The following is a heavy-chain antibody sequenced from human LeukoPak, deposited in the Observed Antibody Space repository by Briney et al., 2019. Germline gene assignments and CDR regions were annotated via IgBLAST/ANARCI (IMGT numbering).Heavy chain of an antibody. CDR3: AKDRAVATIGGVDY. V-gene: IGHV1-2*02. Sequence: ASVTVSCKASGYTFTGYYMHWVRQAPGQGLQWMGWSSPNSGGTNYEHTFKGRVTMTRDTSISTAYMELSSLSSDDTAVYYCAKDRAVATIGGVDYWGQGTLVTVSS. D-gene: IGHD5-12*01. CDR1: GYTFTGYY. J-gene: IGHJ4*02. CDR2: SSPNSGGT.